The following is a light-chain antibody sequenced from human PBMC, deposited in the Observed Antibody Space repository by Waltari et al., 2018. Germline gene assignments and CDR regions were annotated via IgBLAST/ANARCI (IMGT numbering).Light chain of an antibody. Sequence: DIQMTQSPSTLSASVGDRVTITCRASQGIGRSLAWYQQKPGKAPKVVIYEASSLESGVPSRFSGSGSGTEFTLTISSLQPDDFATYYCQQCNSYLLTFGGGTKVEIK. CDR2: EAS. V-gene: IGKV1-5*03. J-gene: IGKJ4*01. CDR1: QGIGRS. CDR3: QQCNSYLLT.